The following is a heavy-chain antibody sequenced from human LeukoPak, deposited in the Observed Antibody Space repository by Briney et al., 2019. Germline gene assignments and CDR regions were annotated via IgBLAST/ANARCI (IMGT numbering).Heavy chain of an antibody. CDR1: GYSFTSYW. J-gene: IGHJ4*02. V-gene: IGHV5-51*01. Sequence: GESLKISCKGSGYSFTSYWIGWVRQMPGKGLEWMGIIYPGDSDTRYSPSFQGQVTISADKSISTAYLQWSSLKASDTAMYYCARHRTRGYSISPSDYWGQGTLDTVSS. CDR3: ARHRTRGYSISPSDY. D-gene: IGHD5-18*01. CDR2: IYPGDSDT.